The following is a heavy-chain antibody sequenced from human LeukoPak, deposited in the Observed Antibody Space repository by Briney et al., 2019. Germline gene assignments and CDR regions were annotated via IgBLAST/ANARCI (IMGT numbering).Heavy chain of an antibody. CDR2: ISGSGSVI. CDR3: ARKLGRTTYFDY. J-gene: IGHJ4*02. CDR1: GFTFSSYE. D-gene: IGHD1-26*01. V-gene: IGHV3-48*03. Sequence: PGGSLRLSCAASGFTFSSYEMNWGRQAPGKGLEWISYISGSGSVIHYADSVKGRFTISRDNAKNSLSLQMDSLRVEDTAVYYCARKLGRTTYFDYWGQGTLVTVSS.